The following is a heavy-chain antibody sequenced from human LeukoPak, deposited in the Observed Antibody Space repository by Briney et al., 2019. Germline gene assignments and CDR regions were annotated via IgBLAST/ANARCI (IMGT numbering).Heavy chain of an antibody. CDR3: ARATSSYFYYMDV. CDR1: GGSISSGSYY. CDR2: IYTSGST. V-gene: IGHV4-61*02. D-gene: IGHD5-12*01. J-gene: IGHJ6*03. Sequence: PSQTLSLTCTVSGGSISSGSYYWSWFRQPAEKGLEWIGRIYTSGSTYYNPSLKSRVTISADTSKNQFSLNVSSVTAADTAVYYCARATSSYFYYMDVWGKGTTVTVSS.